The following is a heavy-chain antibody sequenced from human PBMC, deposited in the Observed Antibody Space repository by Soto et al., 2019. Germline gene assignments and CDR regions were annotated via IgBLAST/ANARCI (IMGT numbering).Heavy chain of an antibody. CDR2: ISGSGGST. V-gene: IGHV3-23*01. D-gene: IGHD3-10*01. CDR3: AKEPSWFGNYFDY. Sequence: EVQLLESGGGLVQPGGSLRLSCAASGLTFSSYAMSWVRQAPGKGLEWVSTISGSGGSTSYADSVKGRFTISRDNSKNRLYLQMNSLRAEDTAVYYCAKEPSWFGNYFDYWGQGTLVTVSS. J-gene: IGHJ4*02. CDR1: GLTFSSYA.